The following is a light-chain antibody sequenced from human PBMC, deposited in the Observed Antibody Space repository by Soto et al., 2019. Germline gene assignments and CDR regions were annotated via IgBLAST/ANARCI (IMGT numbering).Light chain of an antibody. J-gene: IGKJ1*01. Sequence: EIVLTQSPATLSLSPGARATLSCRASKSVSSYLAWYQQKPGQAPRLLIYDASNRATGIPAGFSGSGSGTDFTLTISSLEPEDFAVYYCQQRSNWPPWTFGQGTKVEIK. V-gene: IGKV3-11*01. CDR3: QQRSNWPPWT. CDR2: DAS. CDR1: KSVSSY.